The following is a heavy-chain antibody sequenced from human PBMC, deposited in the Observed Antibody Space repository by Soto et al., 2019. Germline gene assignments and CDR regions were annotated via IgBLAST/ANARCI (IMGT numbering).Heavy chain of an antibody. CDR1: GFTVSSQR. Sequence: GGSLRLSCAASGFTVSSQRMSWVRQAPGKGLEWISVIYSAGSADFADSVKGRFTISRDNSKNTLYLQMNSLRAEDTAVYYCAGGMVRGPADGDYYGMDVWGQGTTVTVSS. CDR3: AGGMVRGPADGDYYGMDV. J-gene: IGHJ6*02. D-gene: IGHD3-10*01. CDR2: IYSAGSA. V-gene: IGHV3-66*01.